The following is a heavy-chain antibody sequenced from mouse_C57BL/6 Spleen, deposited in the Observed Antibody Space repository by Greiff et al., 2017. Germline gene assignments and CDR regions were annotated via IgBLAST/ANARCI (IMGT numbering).Heavy chain of an antibody. CDR1: GFTFRDYG. CDR2: ISSGSSTI. J-gene: IGHJ1*03. V-gene: IGHV5-17*01. CDR3: ARGNYYGSSYSYWYFDV. D-gene: IGHD1-1*01. Sequence: EVQRVESGGGLVKPGGSLKLSCAASGFTFRDYGMHWVRQAPEKGLEWVAYISSGSSTIYYADTVKGRFTISRDNAKNTLFLQMTSLRAEDTAMYYGARGNYYGSSYSYWYFDVWGTGTTVTVSS.